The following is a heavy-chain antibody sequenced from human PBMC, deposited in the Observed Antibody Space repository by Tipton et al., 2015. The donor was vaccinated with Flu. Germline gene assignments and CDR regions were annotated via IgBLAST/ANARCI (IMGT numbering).Heavy chain of an antibody. J-gene: IGHJ3*02. D-gene: IGHD3-3*01. CDR2: ISSSGSTI. V-gene: IGHV3-48*03. Sequence: GSLRLSCAASGLTFSSYEMNWVRQAPGKGLEWVSYISSSGSTIYYADSVKGRFTISRDNAKNSLYLQMNSLRAEDTAVYYCARLITIFGVAVDAFDIWGQGTMVTVSS. CDR1: GLTFSSYE. CDR3: ARLITIFGVAVDAFDI.